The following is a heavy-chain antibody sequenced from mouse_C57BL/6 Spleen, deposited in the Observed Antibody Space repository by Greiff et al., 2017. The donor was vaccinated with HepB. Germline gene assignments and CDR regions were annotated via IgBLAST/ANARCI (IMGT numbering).Heavy chain of an antibody. CDR1: GYTFTSYW. CDR2: IYPGSGST. Sequence: QVQLQQSGAELVKPGASVKMSCKASGYTFTSYWITWVKQRPGQGLEWIGDIYPGSGSTNYNEKFKSKATLTVDTSSSTAYMQLSSLTSEDSAVYYCASHYYYGSSADPWFAYWGQGTLVTVSA. J-gene: IGHJ3*01. CDR3: ASHYYYGSSADPWFAY. V-gene: IGHV1-55*01. D-gene: IGHD1-1*01.